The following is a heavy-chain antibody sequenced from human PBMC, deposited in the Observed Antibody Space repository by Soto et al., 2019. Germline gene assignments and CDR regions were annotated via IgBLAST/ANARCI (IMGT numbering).Heavy chain of an antibody. CDR3: AYTQEYTGTWGSGWLDP. Sequence: QITLKESGPTLVEPTQTLTLTCAFSGFSLSTTGVGVGWIRQPPGKALEWLAFIYWDDEKRYSPSLETRLTIFPDISKTHVVLIMTDTDPMDTATYFCAYTQEYTGTWGSGWLDPWGQGTLVTVSS. D-gene: IGHD5-18*01. J-gene: IGHJ5*02. V-gene: IGHV2-5*02. CDR2: IYWDDEK. CDR1: GFSLSTTGVG.